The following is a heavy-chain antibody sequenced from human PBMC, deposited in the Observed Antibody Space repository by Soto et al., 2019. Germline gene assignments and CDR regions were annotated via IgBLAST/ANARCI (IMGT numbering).Heavy chain of an antibody. J-gene: IGHJ3*02. V-gene: IGHV4-59*01. D-gene: IGHD3-10*01. Sequence: SETLSLTCTVSGGSISGYYWSWIRQPPGKGLEWIGYIYYSGSTSYNPSLKSRVTISVDTSKNQFSLKLSSVTAADTAVYYCARVWGGAFDIWGQGTMV. CDR1: GGSISGYY. CDR2: IYYSGST. CDR3: ARVWGGAFDI.